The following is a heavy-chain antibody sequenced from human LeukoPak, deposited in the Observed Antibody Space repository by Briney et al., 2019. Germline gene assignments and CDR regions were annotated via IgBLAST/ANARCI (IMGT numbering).Heavy chain of an antibody. J-gene: IGHJ3*02. CDR1: GGSLSSSSYY. Sequence: SETLSLTCIVSGGSLSSSSYYWGWIRQPPGKGLEWIGSIYYSGSTYYNPSLKSRVTISVDSSKNQFSLKLSSVTAADTAVFYCAALYGCSAGTFDIWGQGTMVTVSS. V-gene: IGHV4-39*01. CDR2: IYYSGST. D-gene: IGHD2-15*01. CDR3: AALYGCSAGTFDI.